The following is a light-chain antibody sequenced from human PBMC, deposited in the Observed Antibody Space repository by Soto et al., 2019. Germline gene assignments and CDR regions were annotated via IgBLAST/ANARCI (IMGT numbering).Light chain of an antibody. CDR2: DTS. V-gene: IGKV3-15*01. J-gene: IGKJ3*01. CDR3: QQYENNPS. CDR1: QSVSSS. Sequence: EIVVTQSPATLSVSPGERVTLSCRASQSVSSSLAWYQQRPGQAPRLLIYDTSTRAAGISARFSGSGSGTEFTLTITSLQPEDFATYSCQQYENNPSFGPGTKVHIK.